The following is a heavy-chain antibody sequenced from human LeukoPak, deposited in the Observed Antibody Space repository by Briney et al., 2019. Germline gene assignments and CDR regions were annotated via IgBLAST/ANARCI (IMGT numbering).Heavy chain of an antibody. J-gene: IGHJ4*02. D-gene: IGHD3-3*01. CDR2: FDPEDGET. Sequence: SVKVSCKVSGYTLTELSMHWVRQAPGKGLEWMGGFDPEDGETIYEKKFQGRVTMTEDTSTDTAYMELSSLRSEDTAVYYCATALGDFWSGYSLYYFDYWGQGTLVTVSS. V-gene: IGHV1-24*01. CDR1: GYTLTELS. CDR3: ATALGDFWSGYSLYYFDY.